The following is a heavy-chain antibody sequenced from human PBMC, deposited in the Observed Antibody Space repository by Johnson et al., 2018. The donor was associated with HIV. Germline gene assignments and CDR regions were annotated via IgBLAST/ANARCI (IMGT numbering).Heavy chain of an antibody. CDR3: ARDDYRHAFDI. CDR1: GFSLSDHY. V-gene: IGHV3-11*04. D-gene: IGHD4-11*01. CDR2: ISSSGSTI. Sequence: QVQLVESGGGLVQPGGSLRLSCAASGFSLSDHYMTWIRQAPGKGLEWVSYISSSGSTIYNADSVKGRFTTSRDNAKNSLYLQMNSLRAEDTAVYYCARDDYRHAFDIWGQGTMVTVSS. J-gene: IGHJ3*02.